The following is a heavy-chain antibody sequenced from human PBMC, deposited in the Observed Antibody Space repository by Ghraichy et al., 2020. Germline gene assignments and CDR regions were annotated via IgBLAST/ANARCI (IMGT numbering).Heavy chain of an antibody. Sequence: SQTLSLTCTVSGGSISSYYWSWIRQPPGKGLEWIGYIYYSGNTNYNPSLKDRVTISVDTSKNQFSLKLSSVTAADTAVYYCARRGYYDFWSGRPQAFDIWGQGTMVTVSS. V-gene: IGHV4-59*08. CDR3: ARRGYYDFWSGRPQAFDI. CDR1: GGSISSYY. CDR2: IYYSGNT. D-gene: IGHD3-3*01. J-gene: IGHJ3*02.